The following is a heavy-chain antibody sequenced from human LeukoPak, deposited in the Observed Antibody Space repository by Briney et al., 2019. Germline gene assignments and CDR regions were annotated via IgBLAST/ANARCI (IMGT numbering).Heavy chain of an antibody. D-gene: IGHD4/OR15-4a*01. CDR1: GGSISSYY. CDR2: ISTSGST. Sequence: SETLSLTCTVSGGSISSYYWTWIRQPPGTGLEYIGYISTSGSTNYKTSLNSRVTISVDTSKHQVSLTLRSVTAADTAVYYCARGLSLDPWGQGTLVTVSS. J-gene: IGHJ5*02. CDR3: ARGLSLDP. V-gene: IGHV4-4*09.